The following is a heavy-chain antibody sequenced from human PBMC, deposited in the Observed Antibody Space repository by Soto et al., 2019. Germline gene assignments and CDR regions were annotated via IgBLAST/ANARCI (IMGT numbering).Heavy chain of an antibody. J-gene: IGHJ4*02. D-gene: IGHD2-15*01. V-gene: IGHV3-23*01. CDR3: AKLPLGYCNGGTCYRSFDY. Sequence: EVQLLDSGGGLAQPGGSLRLSCAASGFTFSNYAMTWVRQAPGKGLEWVSIITGNGGSTYYADSVKGRFTISRDNSQNTFYLQTNSLRVEDTAVYYCAKLPLGYCNGGTCYRSFDYWGQGTLVTVSS. CDR1: GFTFSNYA. CDR2: ITGNGGST.